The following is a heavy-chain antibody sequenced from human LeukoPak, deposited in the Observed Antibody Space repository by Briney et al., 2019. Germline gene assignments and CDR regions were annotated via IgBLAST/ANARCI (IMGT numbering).Heavy chain of an antibody. V-gene: IGHV3-21*01. J-gene: IGHJ4*02. CDR3: ARAHCSSTSCYEKVDY. Sequence: GGSLRLPCAASGFTFSSYSMNWVRQAPGKGLEWVSSISSSSSYIYYADSVKGRFTISRDNAKNSLYLQMNSLRAEDTAVYYCARAHCSSTSCYEKVDYWGQGTLVTVSS. CDR1: GFTFSSYS. D-gene: IGHD2-2*01. CDR2: ISSSSSYI.